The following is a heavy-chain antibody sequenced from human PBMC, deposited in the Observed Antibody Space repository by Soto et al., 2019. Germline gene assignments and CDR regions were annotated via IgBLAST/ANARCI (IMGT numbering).Heavy chain of an antibody. J-gene: IGHJ4*02. V-gene: IGHV1-8*01. CDR1: GYTFTSYD. CDR2: MNPNSGNT. Sequence: ASVKVSCKASGYTFTSYDINWVRQATGQGLEYLGWMNPNSGNTGYVQKFQGRVTMTRDTSISTAYMELSSLRSEDTAVYYCARGSGLTYFDYWGQGTLVTVSS. CDR3: ARGSGLTYFDY. D-gene: IGHD3-10*01.